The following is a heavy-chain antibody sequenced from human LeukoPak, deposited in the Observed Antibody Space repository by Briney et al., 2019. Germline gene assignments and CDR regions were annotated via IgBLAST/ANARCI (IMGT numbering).Heavy chain of an antibody. J-gene: IGHJ4*02. V-gene: IGHV1-2*02. CDR1: GYTFTGYY. CDR2: INPNSGGT. D-gene: IGHD1-26*01. CDR3: ARDLFTGIVGATTSSDY. Sequence: GASVKVSCKASGYTFTGYYMHWVRQAPGQGLEWMGWINPNSGGTNYAQKFQGRVTMTRDTSISTAYMELSRLRSDDTAVYYCARDLFTGIVGATTSSDYWGQGTLVTVSS.